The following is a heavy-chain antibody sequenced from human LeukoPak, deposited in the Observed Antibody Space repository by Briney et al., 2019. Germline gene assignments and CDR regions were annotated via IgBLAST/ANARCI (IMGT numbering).Heavy chain of an antibody. CDR2: IWYDGSNK. V-gene: IGHV3-33*01. Sequence: QPGRSLRLSCAASGFTFSSYGMHWVRQAPGKGLEWVAVIWYDGSNKYYADSVKGRFTISRDNSKNTLYLQMNSLRAEDTAVYYCARGYCSSTSCYAGLYYYYYGMDVWGKGTTVTVSS. CDR1: GFTFSSYG. J-gene: IGHJ6*04. CDR3: ARGYCSSTSCYAGLYYYYYGMDV. D-gene: IGHD2-2*01.